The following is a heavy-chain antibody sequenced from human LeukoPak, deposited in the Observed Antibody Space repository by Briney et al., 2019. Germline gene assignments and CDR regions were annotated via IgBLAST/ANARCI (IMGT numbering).Heavy chain of an antibody. J-gene: IGHJ4*02. CDR1: GGSFSSYG. D-gene: IGHD3-3*01. CDR2: VLPIFRIT. Sequence: SVKVSCKGSGGSFSSYGISWVRQAPGQGLEWMGGVLPIFRITNYAQRFQGRVTITADESRSTAYMELSSLTSDDTAVYYCARDLLPMTKAGVVNDWGQGSLVIVSA. V-gene: IGHV1-69*13. CDR3: ARDLLPMTKAGVVND.